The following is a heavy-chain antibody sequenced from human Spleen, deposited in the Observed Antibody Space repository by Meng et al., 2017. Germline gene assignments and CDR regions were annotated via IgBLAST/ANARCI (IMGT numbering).Heavy chain of an antibody. J-gene: IGHJ3*02. V-gene: IGHV2-5*01. CDR1: GFSFSTSGVG. CDR2: IYWNDDN. D-gene: IGHD2/OR15-2a*01. CDR3: AHLNFYESFDAFDI. Sequence: SGPTLVKPTQTLTLTCTFSGFSFSTSGVGVGWVRQPPGKALEWLAIIYWNDDNRYSPSLKSRLTITKDTSKNQVVLTTTNMDPVDTATYYCAHLNFYESFDAFDIWGQGTMVTVSS.